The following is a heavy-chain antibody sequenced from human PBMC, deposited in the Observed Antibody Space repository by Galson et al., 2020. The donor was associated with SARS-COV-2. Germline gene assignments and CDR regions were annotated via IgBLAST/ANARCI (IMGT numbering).Heavy chain of an antibody. Sequence: GESLKISCAASGFTFSSYAMHWVRQAPGKGLEWVAVISYDGSNKYYSDSVKGRFTISRDNSKNTLYLQMNSLRAEDTAVYYCAREIVGATNWFDPWGQGTLVTVSS. CDR3: AREIVGATNWFDP. V-gene: IGHV3-30*01. D-gene: IGHD1-26*01. CDR1: GFTFSSYA. CDR2: ISYDGSNK. J-gene: IGHJ5*02.